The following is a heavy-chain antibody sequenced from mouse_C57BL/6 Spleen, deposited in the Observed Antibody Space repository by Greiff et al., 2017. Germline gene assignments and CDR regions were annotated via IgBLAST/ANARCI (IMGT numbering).Heavy chain of an antibody. CDR2: IYPRSGNT. V-gene: IGHV1-81*01. CDR1: GYTFTSYG. J-gene: IGHJ1*03. CDR3: AKSHTTVVARWYFDV. D-gene: IGHD1-1*01. Sequence: VQLQQSGAELARPGASVKLSCKASGYTFTSYGISWVKQRTGQGLEWIGEIYPRSGNTYYNEKFKGKATLTADKSSSTAYMELRSLTSEDSAVYFCAKSHTTVVARWYFDVWGTGTTVTVSS.